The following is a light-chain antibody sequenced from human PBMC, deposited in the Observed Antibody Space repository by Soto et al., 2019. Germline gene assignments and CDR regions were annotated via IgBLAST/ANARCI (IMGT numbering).Light chain of an antibody. CDR1: QSITTY. V-gene: IGKV1-39*01. CDR2: ASS. CDR3: QQSYSTPKIT. J-gene: IGKJ3*01. Sequence: DIEMTQSPSSLSASVGDRVTITCRASQSITTYLNWYQQKPGGAPKVLIYASSVLQSGVPSRFSGSGSGTDFTLTISDLQPEDSATYFCQQSYSTPKITFGPGTRVDV.